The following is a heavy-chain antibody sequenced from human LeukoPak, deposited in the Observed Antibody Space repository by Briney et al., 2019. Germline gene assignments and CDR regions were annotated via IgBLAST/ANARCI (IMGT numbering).Heavy chain of an antibody. D-gene: IGHD1-26*01. J-gene: IGHJ6*03. Sequence: GESLKISCKGSGYSFTSYWIGWVRQMPGKGLEWMGIIYPGDSDTRYSPSFQGQVTISADKSISTAYLQWSSLKASDTAMYYCAVPGSYDYYYYYMDAWGKGTTVTVSS. CDR1: GYSFTSYW. CDR2: IYPGDSDT. CDR3: AVPGSYDYYYYYMDA. V-gene: IGHV5-51*01.